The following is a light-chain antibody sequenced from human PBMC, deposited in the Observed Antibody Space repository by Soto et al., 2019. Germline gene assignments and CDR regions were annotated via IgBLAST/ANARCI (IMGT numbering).Light chain of an antibody. CDR2: EVS. CDR1: NSDGGDYKY. CDR3: CSYAGRSTWDVV. J-gene: IGLJ2*01. V-gene: IGLV2-8*01. Sequence: QSALTQPPSASGSPGQSVTISCTGTNSDGGDYKYVSWYQQYPGKAPKLMIYEVSKRPSGVPDRFSGSKSGNTASLTVSGLQAEDEADYYCCSYAGRSTWDVVFGGGTKLTVL.